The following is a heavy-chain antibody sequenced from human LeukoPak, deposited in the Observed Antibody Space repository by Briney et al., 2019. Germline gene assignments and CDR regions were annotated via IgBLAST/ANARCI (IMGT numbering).Heavy chain of an antibody. CDR1: GGSISSYY. J-gene: IGHJ4*02. V-gene: IGHV4-59*01. CDR3: AGKNYYDSSGFDY. D-gene: IGHD3-22*01. CDR2: IYYSGST. Sequence: SETLSLTCTVSGGSISSYYWSWIRQPPGKGLEWIGYIYYSGSTNYNPSLKSRVTISVDTSKNQFSLKLSSVTAADTAVYYCAGKNYYDSSGFDYWAREPWSPSPQ.